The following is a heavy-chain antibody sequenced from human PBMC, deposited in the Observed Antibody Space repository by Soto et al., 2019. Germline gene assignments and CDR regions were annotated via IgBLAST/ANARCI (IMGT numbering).Heavy chain of an antibody. CDR2: IKQDGSGQ. Sequence: LRLSCAASGFTFSTYWMSWVRQAPGKGLEWVANIKQDGSGQYYVDSVKGRFTISRDNAKNSLYLQMNSLRAEDTAVYYCARDLAGSNWHHGGWFDPWGQGILVTVSS. CDR1: GFTFSTYW. V-gene: IGHV3-7*03. J-gene: IGHJ5*02. CDR3: ARDLAGSNWHHGGWFDP. D-gene: IGHD1-1*01.